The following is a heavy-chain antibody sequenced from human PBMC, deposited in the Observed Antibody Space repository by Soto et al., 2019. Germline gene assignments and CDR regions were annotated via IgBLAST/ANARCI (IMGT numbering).Heavy chain of an antibody. D-gene: IGHD1-1*01. CDR1: GDTFSNYA. V-gene: IGHV1-69*12. Sequence: QVQLVQSGAEVKKPGSSVKVSCKASGDTFSNYAIGWVRQAPGQGLEWMGGIIPLFGAAKYAQKFQGRVTITADESTSTXXMELSSLRSEDTAVFYCAGGGMSWKDGDYYYDMDGWGQGTTVTVSS. CDR2: IIPLFGAA. CDR3: AGGGMSWKDGDYYYDMDG. J-gene: IGHJ6*02.